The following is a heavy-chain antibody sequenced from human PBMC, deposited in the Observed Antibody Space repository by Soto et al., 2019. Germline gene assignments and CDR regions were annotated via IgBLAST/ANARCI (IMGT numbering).Heavy chain of an antibody. CDR2: IIPMLSMS. CDR3: ATNYGSGSAAFVY. CDR1: GDTFSRYT. D-gene: IGHD3-10*01. V-gene: IGHV1-69*02. Sequence: QVQLVQSGPEMKKPGSSVRVSCTASGDTFSRYTISWVRQAPGQGLEWMGRIIPMLSMSNHARNFQGRVTITADRSTSTAYMVLSGLTSGDTAMYFCATNYGSGSAAFVYWGQGTLVTVSS. J-gene: IGHJ4*02.